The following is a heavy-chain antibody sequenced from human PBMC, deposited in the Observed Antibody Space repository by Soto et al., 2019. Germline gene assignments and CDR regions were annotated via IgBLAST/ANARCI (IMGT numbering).Heavy chain of an antibody. D-gene: IGHD1-1*01. CDR3: AREGPKHDDEDPYLDY. V-gene: IGHV1-69*12. J-gene: IGHJ4*02. CDR1: GGTFSSYA. CDR2: IIPIFGTA. Sequence: QVQLVQSGAEVKKPGSSVKVSCKASGGTFSSYAISWVRQAPGQGLEWMGGIIPIFGTANYAQKFQGRVTITADEATSTAYMELSSLRSEDTAVYYCAREGPKHDDEDPYLDYWGQGTLVTVSS.